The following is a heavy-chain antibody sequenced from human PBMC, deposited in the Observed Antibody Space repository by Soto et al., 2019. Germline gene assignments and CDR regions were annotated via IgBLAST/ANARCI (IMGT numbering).Heavy chain of an antibody. V-gene: IGHV2-70*04. CDR3: ARMRSDYDSSGLDY. D-gene: IGHD3-22*01. Sequence: YGPTLGNPTETLTLTCTFSGFSLSTSGMRVSWIRQAPGKALEWLARIDWDEDRFYSTSLKTRLTISKDTSKNQVVLTMTKMDPVDTATYYCARMRSDYDSSGLDYWGQGILFTVS. CDR1: GFSLSTSGMR. J-gene: IGHJ4*02. CDR2: IDWDEDR.